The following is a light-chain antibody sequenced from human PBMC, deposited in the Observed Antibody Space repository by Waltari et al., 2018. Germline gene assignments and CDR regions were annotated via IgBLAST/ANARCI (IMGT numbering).Light chain of an antibody. Sequence: ELVLTQSPATLSLSPGARATLSCRASQSISDYLAWYQQKPGQPPRLIIYDASNRATGIPPRFSGTGSGTDFTLTITSLEPEDFAVYYCQDRSSWPTFGGGTKVDLK. V-gene: IGKV3-11*01. CDR2: DAS. J-gene: IGKJ4*01. CDR1: QSISDY. CDR3: QDRSSWPT.